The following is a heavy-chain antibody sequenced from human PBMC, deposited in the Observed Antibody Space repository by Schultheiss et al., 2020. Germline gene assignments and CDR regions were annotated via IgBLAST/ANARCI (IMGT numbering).Heavy chain of an antibody. CDR2: ISYDGSNK. V-gene: IGHV3-30-3*01. CDR3: AREERTSCCYIVEDYYYGMDV. CDR1: GFTFSNAW. Sequence: GGSLRLSCSASGFTFSNAWMNWVRQAPGKGLEWVAVISYDGSNKYYADSVKGRFTISRDNSKNTLYLQMNSLRAEDTAVYYCAREERTSCCYIVEDYYYGMDVWGQGTTVTVAS. D-gene: IGHD2-2*01. J-gene: IGHJ6*02.